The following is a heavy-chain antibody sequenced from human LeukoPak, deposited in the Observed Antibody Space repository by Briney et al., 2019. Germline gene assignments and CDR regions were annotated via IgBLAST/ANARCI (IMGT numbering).Heavy chain of an antibody. J-gene: IGHJ4*02. CDR2: INHSGST. D-gene: IGHD3-22*01. CDR3: ARGWRVNYYDSSGYYYLPSDY. Sequence: SETLSLTCAVYGGSFSGYYWSWIRQPPGKGLEWIGEINHSGSTNYNPSLKSRVTISVDTSKNQFSLKLSSVTAADTAVYYCARGWRVNYYDSSGYYYLPSDYWGQGTLVTVSS. CDR1: GGSFSGYY. V-gene: IGHV4-34*01.